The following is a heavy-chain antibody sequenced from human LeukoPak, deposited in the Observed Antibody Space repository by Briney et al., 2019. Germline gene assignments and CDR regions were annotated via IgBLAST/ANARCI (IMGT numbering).Heavy chain of an antibody. J-gene: IGHJ4*02. CDR2: VSDSGAET. CDR1: GSSFTTYA. D-gene: IGHD4-23*01. Sequence: GGSLRLSCAASGSSFTTYAMSWVRQAPGKGLEWLSTVSDSGAETYYADSVKGRFTISRDNSWNTVYLQMYSLRADDTAVYYCAKSHSVAPRGYYDYWGQGTLVTVSS. V-gene: IGHV3-23*01. CDR3: AKSHSVAPRGYYDY.